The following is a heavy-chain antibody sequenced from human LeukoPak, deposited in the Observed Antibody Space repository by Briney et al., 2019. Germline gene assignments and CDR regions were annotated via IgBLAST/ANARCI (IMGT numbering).Heavy chain of an antibody. CDR1: GFNFGDYW. CDR3: ASSAGRPFAY. V-gene: IGHV3-7*01. J-gene: IGHJ4*02. D-gene: IGHD1-1*01. CDR2: IKQDGHER. Sequence: PGGSLRLSCAASGFNFGDYWMHWVRQAPGKALEWVANIKQDGHERYYVDSVKGRFTISRDNAQKSLYLQMNSLRAEDTAVYYCASSAGRPFAYWGQGVLVTVSS.